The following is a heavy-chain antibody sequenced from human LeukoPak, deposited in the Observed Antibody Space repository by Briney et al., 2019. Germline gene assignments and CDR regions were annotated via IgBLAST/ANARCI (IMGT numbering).Heavy chain of an antibody. CDR2: INGDGRDK. V-gene: IGHV3-7*01. Sequence: GGSLRLSCAASGFTFSSYWMNWVRQAPGKGLEWVANINGDGRDKYYVGSVRGRLTISRDNADNAPYLQMNSLRGDDTALYYCARGVDSAIDWWGQGTLVTVSS. CDR1: GFTFSSYW. CDR3: ARGVDSAIDW. D-gene: IGHD3-9*01. J-gene: IGHJ4*02.